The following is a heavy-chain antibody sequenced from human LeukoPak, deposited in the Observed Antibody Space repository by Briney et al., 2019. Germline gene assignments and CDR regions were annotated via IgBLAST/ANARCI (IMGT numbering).Heavy chain of an antibody. J-gene: IGHJ3*01. CDR3: AKDVPTDYYDSSGSLGAFDV. D-gene: IGHD3-22*01. V-gene: IGHV3-23*01. Sequence: PGGSLRLSCAASGFTFSSYAMSWVRQAPGKGLEWVSAISGSGGSTYYADSVKGRFTTSRDNSKNTLYLQMISLRAEDTAVYYCAKDVPTDYYDSSGSLGAFDVWGQGTMVTVSS. CDR1: GFTFSSYA. CDR2: ISGSGGST.